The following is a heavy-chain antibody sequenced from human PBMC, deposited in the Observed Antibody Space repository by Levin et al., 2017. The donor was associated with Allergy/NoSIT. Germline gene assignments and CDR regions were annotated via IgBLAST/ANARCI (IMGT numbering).Heavy chain of an antibody. CDR1: GFTFEIYG. J-gene: IGHJ4*02. D-gene: IGHD5-12*01. CDR2: ISASGSPT. Sequence: SCSVSGFTFEIYGMNWVRQAPGKRLEWVSHISASGSPTYYADPVRGRFTIPRDNAKQSLYLQMTSLRVEETAVYYCARGLFDFWGQGALVTVSS. CDR3: ARGLFDF. V-gene: IGHV3-48*03.